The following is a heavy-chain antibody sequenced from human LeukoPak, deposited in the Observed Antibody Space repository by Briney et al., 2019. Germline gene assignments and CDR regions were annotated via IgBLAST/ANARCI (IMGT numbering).Heavy chain of an antibody. CDR2: ISGSGGST. J-gene: IGHJ6*03. Sequence: GGSLRLSXAASGFTFSSYAMSWVRQAPGKGLEWVSAISGSGGSTYYADSVKGRFTISRDNSKNTLYLHMNSLRVEDTAVYYCAKGAGSGYRNYYFYMDVWGKGTTVTVSS. CDR1: GFTFSSYA. D-gene: IGHD3-10*01. CDR3: AKGAGSGYRNYYFYMDV. V-gene: IGHV3-23*01.